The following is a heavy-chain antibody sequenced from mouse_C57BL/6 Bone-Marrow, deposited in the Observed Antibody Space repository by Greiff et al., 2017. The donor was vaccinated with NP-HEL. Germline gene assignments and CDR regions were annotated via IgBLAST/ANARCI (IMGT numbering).Heavy chain of an antibody. CDR3: ARWRDYPYFDY. J-gene: IGHJ2*01. Sequence: VQLQQSGAELVKPGASVKLSCTASGFNINDYYMHWVKQRTEQGLEWIGRIDPEDGETKYAPKFQGKATLTADTSSNTAYLQLSSLTSEDTAVYYCARWRDYPYFDYWGKGTTLTVSS. CDR1: GFNINDYY. D-gene: IGHD2-4*01. CDR2: IDPEDGET. V-gene: IGHV14-2*01.